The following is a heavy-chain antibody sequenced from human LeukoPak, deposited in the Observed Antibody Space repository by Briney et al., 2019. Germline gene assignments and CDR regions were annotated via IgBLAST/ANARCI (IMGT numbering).Heavy chain of an antibody. CDR2: MNPNSGNT. Sequence: ASVKVSCKASGYTFTSYDINWVRQATGQGLEWMGWMNPNSGNTGYAQKFQGRVTITRNTSISTAYMELSSLRSEDTAVYYCARTRGGAAAGTDAFDIWGQGTMVTVSS. J-gene: IGHJ3*02. V-gene: IGHV1-8*03. D-gene: IGHD6-13*01. CDR1: GYTFTSYD. CDR3: ARTRGGAAAGTDAFDI.